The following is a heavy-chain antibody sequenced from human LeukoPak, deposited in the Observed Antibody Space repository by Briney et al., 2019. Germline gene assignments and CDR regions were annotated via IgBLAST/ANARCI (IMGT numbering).Heavy chain of an antibody. V-gene: IGHV1-18*01. CDR2: INANNGNT. J-gene: IGHJ4*02. CDR1: GYTFTSYG. Sequence: ASVKVSCKASGYTFTSYGITWVRQAPGQGLEWMGWINANNGNTNYAQNLQGRVTMTRDTSTSTAYMELRSLRSDDTAVYYCATRVSYSSGWYVYYFDYWGQGTLVTVSS. CDR3: ATRVSYSSGWYVYYFDY. D-gene: IGHD6-19*01.